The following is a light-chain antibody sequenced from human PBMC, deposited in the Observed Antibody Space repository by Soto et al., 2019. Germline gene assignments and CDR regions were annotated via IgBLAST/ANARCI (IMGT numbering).Light chain of an antibody. CDR1: QTISAY. CDR2: RTS. V-gene: IGKV1-5*03. J-gene: IGKJ4*01. Sequence: DIQMTQSPSNLSASVGDTVSITCRASQTISAYLAWYQHKPGKPPKLLIHRTSTLESGVPSRFSGSASGTEFTLTISGLQPDDFATYFCQQYSGYLLTFGGGTKVTI. CDR3: QQYSGYLLT.